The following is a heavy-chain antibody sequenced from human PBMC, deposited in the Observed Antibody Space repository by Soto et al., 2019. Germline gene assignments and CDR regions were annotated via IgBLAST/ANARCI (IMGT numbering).Heavy chain of an antibody. J-gene: IGHJ4*02. CDR1: GFTFSIFS. CDR3: ARDIAVDLDY. Sequence: EVQLVESGGGLVQPGGSLRLSCAASGFTFSIFSMNWVRQAPGRGLEWVSYISSSGDTIHYADSVKGRFTISRDNAKNSLYLQMDSLRAEDTVVYYCARDIAVDLDYWGQGTLVTVSS. D-gene: IGHD6-19*01. V-gene: IGHV3-48*01. CDR2: ISSSGDTI.